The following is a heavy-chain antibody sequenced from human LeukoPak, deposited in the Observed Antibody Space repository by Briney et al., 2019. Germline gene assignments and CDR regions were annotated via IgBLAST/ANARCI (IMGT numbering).Heavy chain of an antibody. CDR1: GFTVSSNY. CDR3: ARVAYYYFDY. Sequence: GGSLRLSCAASGFTVSSNYMSWVRQAPGKGLEWVTVIYSGGSTYYADSVKGRFTISRDNSKNTLYLQMNSLRAEDTAVYYCARVAYYYFDYWGQGTLVTVSS. J-gene: IGHJ4*02. D-gene: IGHD1-26*01. CDR2: IYSGGST. V-gene: IGHV3-66*01.